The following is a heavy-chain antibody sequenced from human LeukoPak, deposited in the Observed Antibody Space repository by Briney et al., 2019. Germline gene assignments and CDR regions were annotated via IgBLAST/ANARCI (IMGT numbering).Heavy chain of an antibody. D-gene: IGHD5-18*01. CDR1: GFTISSNY. V-gene: IGHV3-66*04. J-gene: IGHJ4*02. CDR2: IYSGGNT. CDR3: ARLSPYSYGLAPIDY. Sequence: VSLRLSCAASGFTISSNYMSWVRQARGKGLEWVSVIYSGGNTYYADSVKGRFTISRDNSKNTLYLQMNSLRAEDTAVYYCARLSPYSYGLAPIDYWGQGTLVTVSS.